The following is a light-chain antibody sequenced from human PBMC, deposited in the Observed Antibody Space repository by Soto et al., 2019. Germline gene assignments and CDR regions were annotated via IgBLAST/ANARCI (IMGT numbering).Light chain of an antibody. CDR3: QQSYSTPIS. CDR1: QDISNY. V-gene: IGKV1-39*01. CDR2: TAS. Sequence: DIQMTQSPSSLSASVGDRFTITCQASQDISNYLNWYQQKPGKAPNLLMYTASNLQSGVPSRFSGSGSGTDFTLTISSLQPEDFATYYCQQSYSTPISFGQGTRLEIK. J-gene: IGKJ5*01.